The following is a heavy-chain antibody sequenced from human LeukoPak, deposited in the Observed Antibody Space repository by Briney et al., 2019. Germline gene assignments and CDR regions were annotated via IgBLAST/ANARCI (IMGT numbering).Heavy chain of an antibody. CDR2: ISSNGDST. CDR1: GFTFSSYA. J-gene: IGHJ3*02. D-gene: IGHD6-19*01. Sequence: TGGSLRLSCAASGFTFSSYAMHWVRQAPGKGLEYVSAISSNGDSTYYANSVKGRFTISRDNSKNTLYLQMGSLTTEDMAVYYCARGLTPGIAVAGKLLSIWGQGTMVTVSS. CDR3: ARGLTPGIAVAGKLLSI. V-gene: IGHV3-64*01.